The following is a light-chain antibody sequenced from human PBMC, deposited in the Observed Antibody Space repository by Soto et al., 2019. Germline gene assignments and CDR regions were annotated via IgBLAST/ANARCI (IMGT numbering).Light chain of an antibody. V-gene: IGLV2-8*01. CDR1: SSDVGGYNY. CDR2: EFT. CDR3: SSHAGIINVV. J-gene: IGLJ3*02. Sequence: QSVLTQPPSASGSPGQSVTISCTGTSSDVGGYNYVSWYQQHPGKAPKLIIYEFTKRPSGVPDRFSGSKSGNTASLTVSGLLDEDEADYYFSSHAGIINVVFGGGTKLTVL.